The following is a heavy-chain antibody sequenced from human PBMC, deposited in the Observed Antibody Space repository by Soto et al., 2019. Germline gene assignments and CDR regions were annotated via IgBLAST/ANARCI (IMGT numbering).Heavy chain of an antibody. D-gene: IGHD2-15*01. J-gene: IGHJ3*02. CDR1: GGSISSYY. V-gene: IGHV4-59*01. CDR2: IYYSGCT. Sequence: PSETLSLTCTVSGGSISSYYWSWIRQPPGKGLEWIGYIYYSGCTNYNPSLKSRVTISVDTSKNQFSLKLSSVTAADTAVYYCARDVDEAFDIWGQGTMVTVSS. CDR3: ARDVDEAFDI.